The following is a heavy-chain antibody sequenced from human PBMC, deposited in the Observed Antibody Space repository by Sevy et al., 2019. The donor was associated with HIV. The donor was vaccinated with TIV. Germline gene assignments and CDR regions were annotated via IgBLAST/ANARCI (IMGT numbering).Heavy chain of an antibody. Sequence: ASVKVSCKVPGYTLTEFSMHWVRQAPGKGLEWMGTFDPEDGERIYSQKFQVRFTMTEDTSTHTAYMELNSLGSEDTAVYYCATTKEYYHSSGYPFDSWGQGTLVTVSS. D-gene: IGHD3-22*01. V-gene: IGHV1-24*01. CDR1: GYTLTEFS. CDR3: ATTKEYYHSSGYPFDS. J-gene: IGHJ4*02. CDR2: FDPEDGER.